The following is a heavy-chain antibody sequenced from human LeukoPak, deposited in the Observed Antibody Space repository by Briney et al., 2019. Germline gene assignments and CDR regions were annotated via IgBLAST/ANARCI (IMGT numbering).Heavy chain of an antibody. CDR2: IDPSDSYI. CDR1: GYSFTSYW. CDR3: ARAINSLTAFDI. V-gene: IGHV5-10-1*01. Sequence: GESLKISCKGSGYSFTSYWIIWVRQMPGKGLEWMGRIDPSDSYINYSPSFQGHVTISADKSISTAYLQWSSLKPSDTAMYYCARAINSLTAFDIWGQGTMVTVSS. D-gene: IGHD3-9*01. J-gene: IGHJ3*02.